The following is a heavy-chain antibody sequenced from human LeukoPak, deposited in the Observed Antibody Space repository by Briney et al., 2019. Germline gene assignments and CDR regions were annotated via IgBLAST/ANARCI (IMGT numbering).Heavy chain of an antibody. V-gene: IGHV1-2*02. CDR2: INPNTGGT. J-gene: IGHJ4*02. CDR3: AREADFNGSGRGDY. D-gene: IGHD3-10*01. CDR1: GYTFTRVY. Sequence: GASVRVSCKTSGYTFTRVYVHSVRQAPGHGREWMGWINPNTGGTNFAQKFQGRVTMTTDTSITTAYMDLRSLTSDDTAVYYCAREADFNGSGRGDYWGQGTLVIVSS.